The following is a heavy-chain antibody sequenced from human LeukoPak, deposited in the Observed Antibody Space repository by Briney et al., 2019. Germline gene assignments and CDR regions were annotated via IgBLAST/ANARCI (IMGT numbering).Heavy chain of an antibody. CDR2: INPSGGST. J-gene: IGHJ3*02. CDR1: GYTFTSYY. Sequence: GASVKVSCKASGYTFTSYYMHWVRQAPGQGLEWMGIINPSGGSTSYAQKFQGRVTMTRDMSTSTVYMELSSLRSEDTAVYYCAMGVIGEAFDIWGQGTMVTVSS. CDR3: AMGVIGEAFDI. D-gene: IGHD3-10*01. V-gene: IGHV1-46*01.